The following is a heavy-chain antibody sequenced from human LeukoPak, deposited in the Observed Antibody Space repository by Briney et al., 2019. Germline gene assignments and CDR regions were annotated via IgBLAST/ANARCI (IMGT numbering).Heavy chain of an antibody. J-gene: IGHJ4*02. V-gene: IGHV1-8*01. Sequence: ASVKVSCKASGYTFTSYDINWVRQATGQGLEWMGWMNPNSGNTGYAQKFQGRVTMTRNTSKSTAYMELSSLRSEDTAVYYCARRGKIAARRGGDYWGQGTLVTVSS. D-gene: IGHD6-6*01. CDR1: GYTFTSYD. CDR3: ARRGKIAARRGGDY. CDR2: MNPNSGNT.